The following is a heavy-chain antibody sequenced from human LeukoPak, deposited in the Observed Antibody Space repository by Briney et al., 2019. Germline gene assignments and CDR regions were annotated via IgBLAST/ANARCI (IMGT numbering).Heavy chain of an antibody. CDR3: ARVPAAYYDFWSGYSYYMDV. Sequence: GGSLRLSCAVSGVAVSNNYMAWVRQAPGKGLEYVSAISSNGGSTYYANSVKGRFTISRDNSKNTLYLQMGSLRAEDMAVYYCARVPAAYYDFWSGYSYYMDVWGKGTTVTVSS. J-gene: IGHJ6*03. V-gene: IGHV3-64*01. CDR2: ISSNGGST. CDR1: GVAVSNNY. D-gene: IGHD3-3*01.